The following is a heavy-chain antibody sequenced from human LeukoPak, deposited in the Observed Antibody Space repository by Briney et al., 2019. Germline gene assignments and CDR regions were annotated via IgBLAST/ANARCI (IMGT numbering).Heavy chain of an antibody. J-gene: IGHJ4*02. D-gene: IGHD6-19*01. Sequence: PGGSLRLSCAASGFTFSSFAMSWVRQAPGKGLEWVSTISGSGGGTWYADSVKGRFTISRDNSKNTLYLQMNSLRAEDTAVYYCAKARYSSGWGYFDYWGQGTLVTVSS. CDR2: ISGSGGGT. CDR3: AKARYSSGWGYFDY. V-gene: IGHV3-23*01. CDR1: GFTFSSFA.